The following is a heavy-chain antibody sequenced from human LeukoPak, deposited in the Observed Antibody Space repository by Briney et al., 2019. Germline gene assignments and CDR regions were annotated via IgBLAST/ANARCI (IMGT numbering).Heavy chain of an antibody. CDR3: ARSTAGFDY. J-gene: IGHJ4*02. CDR2: INPDGGDK. Sequence: PGGSLGLSCAASGFTFSTYWMSWVRQAPGKGLEWVANINPDGGDKYYVDSVKGRFTISRDNAKNSLSLQMSSLRVEDTAVYYCARSTAGFDYWGQGTLVTVSS. D-gene: IGHD1-1*01. V-gene: IGHV3-7*01. CDR1: GFTFSTYW.